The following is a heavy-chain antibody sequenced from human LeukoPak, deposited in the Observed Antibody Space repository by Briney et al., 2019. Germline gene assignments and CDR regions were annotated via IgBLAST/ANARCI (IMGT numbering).Heavy chain of an antibody. Sequence: SETLSLTCTVSGGYISSYYWSWIRQPPGKGLEWIGYIYYSGSTNYNPSLKSRVTISVDTSKNQFSLKLSSVTAADTAVYYCASEAPGYCSSTSCYGGYFQHWGQGTLVTVSS. D-gene: IGHD2-2*01. CDR1: GGYISSYY. J-gene: IGHJ1*01. V-gene: IGHV4-59*01. CDR3: ASEAPGYCSSTSCYGGYFQH. CDR2: IYYSGST.